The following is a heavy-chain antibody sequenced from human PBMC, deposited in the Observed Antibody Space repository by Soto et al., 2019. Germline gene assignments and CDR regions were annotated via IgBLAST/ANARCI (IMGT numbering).Heavy chain of an antibody. CDR2: ISAYNGNT. CDR1: GFMFTAYG. Sequence: QVQLVQSGAEVKEPGASVKVSCKSSGFMFTAYGFYWVRQAPGEGHEWMGWISAYNGNTNYVQKFQDRITMTTDASTSTVYMELRRLRSDYTAVYYCARAAYPRGWPWDPPDFWGQGALVTFSS. J-gene: IGHJ4*02. V-gene: IGHV1-18*01. CDR3: ARAAYPRGWPWDPPDF. D-gene: IGHD6-19*01.